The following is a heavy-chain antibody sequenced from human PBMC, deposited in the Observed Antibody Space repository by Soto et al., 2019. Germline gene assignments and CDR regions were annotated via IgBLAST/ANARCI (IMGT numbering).Heavy chain of an antibody. J-gene: IGHJ4*02. Sequence: QVQLVQSGAEVKKPGASVKVSCKASGYTFTSYGISWVRQAPGQGLEWMGWISAYNGNTNYAQKLQGRVTMTTDTSTGTVYMELRSLRSDDTAVYYCARDRGGAAGLKIAVAGKVDYWGQGSLVTVSS. D-gene: IGHD6-19*01. CDR2: ISAYNGNT. CDR3: ARDRGGAAGLKIAVAGKVDY. CDR1: GYTFTSYG. V-gene: IGHV1-18*01.